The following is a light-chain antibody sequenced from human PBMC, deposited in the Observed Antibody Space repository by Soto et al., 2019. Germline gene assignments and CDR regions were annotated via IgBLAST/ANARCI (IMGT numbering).Light chain of an antibody. V-gene: IGKV3-20*01. Sequence: DIVLTQSPGTLSLSPGERATLSCRASQSVGSDYLAWYQQKPGQAPRLLIYGTFNRPGAIPDRFSGSGSGTDFTLTISRLEPEDCAVYYCQHYVTSPYTFGPGTKLEIK. J-gene: IGKJ2*01. CDR1: QSVGSDY. CDR3: QHYVTSPYT. CDR2: GTF.